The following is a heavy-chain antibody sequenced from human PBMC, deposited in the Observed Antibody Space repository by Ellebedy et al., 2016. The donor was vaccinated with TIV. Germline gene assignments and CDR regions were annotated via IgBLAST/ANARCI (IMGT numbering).Heavy chain of an antibody. CDR1: GFSFSSYW. D-gene: IGHD4-17*01. Sequence: GESLKISCVASGFSFSSYWMSWVRQAPGKGLEWVANMRQDGGDKYYVDSVKGRFTISRDNAKNSLYLQMNSLRAEDTAVYYCATDGSYGDFRSPAHAFESWGQGTMVSVSS. V-gene: IGHV3-7*01. CDR3: ATDGSYGDFRSPAHAFES. CDR2: MRQDGGDK. J-gene: IGHJ3*02.